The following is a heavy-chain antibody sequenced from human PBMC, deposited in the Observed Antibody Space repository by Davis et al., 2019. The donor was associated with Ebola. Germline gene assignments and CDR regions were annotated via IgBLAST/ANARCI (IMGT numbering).Heavy chain of an antibody. CDR2: INPNSGGT. V-gene: IGHV1-2*02. CDR1: GYTFTSYY. Sequence: ASVKVSCKASGYTFTSYYMHWVRQAPGQGLEWMGWINPNSGGTNYAQKFQGRVTMTRDTSISTAYMELSRLRSDDTAVYYCARDIAARYYYYYGMDVWGQGTTVTVSS. J-gene: IGHJ6*02. CDR3: ARDIAARYYYYYGMDV. D-gene: IGHD6-6*01.